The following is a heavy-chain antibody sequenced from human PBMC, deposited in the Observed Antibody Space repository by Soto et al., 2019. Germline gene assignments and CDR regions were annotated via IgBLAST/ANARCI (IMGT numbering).Heavy chain of an antibody. Sequence: SQTLSLTCAISGDSVSSNSAAWNWIRQSPSRGLEWLGRTYYRSKWYNDYAVSVKSRITINPDTSKNQFSLQLNSVTPEDTAVYYCARAFGLITFGGVIAAFDIWGQGTMVPVSS. J-gene: IGHJ3*02. CDR2: TYYRSKWYN. CDR3: ARAFGLITFGGVIAAFDI. CDR1: GDSVSSNSAA. V-gene: IGHV6-1*01. D-gene: IGHD3-16*02.